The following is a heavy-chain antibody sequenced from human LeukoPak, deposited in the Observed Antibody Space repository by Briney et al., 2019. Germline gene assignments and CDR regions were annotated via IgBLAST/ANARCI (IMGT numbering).Heavy chain of an antibody. Sequence: GGSLRLSCAASGFTFSSYDMSWVRQAPGKGLEWVSSINGGGGSTFYADSVKGRFTISRDNSKNTLYLQMNSLRAEDTAVYYCARDLKGSAWYVDDWGQGTLVTVSS. CDR3: ARDLKGSAWYVDD. CDR2: INGGGGST. CDR1: GFTFSSYD. D-gene: IGHD6-19*01. J-gene: IGHJ4*02. V-gene: IGHV3-23*01.